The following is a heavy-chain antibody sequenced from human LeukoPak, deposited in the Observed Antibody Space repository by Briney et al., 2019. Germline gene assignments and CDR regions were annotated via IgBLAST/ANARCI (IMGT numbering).Heavy chain of an antibody. Sequence: ASVKVSCKASGYTFTGYYIHWVRQAPGQGLEWMGWINPNSGGTNYAQKFQGRVTMTRDTSISTAYMELSRLRSDDTAVYYCARDTPGMVRGVEDAFDIWGQGTMVTVSS. CDR1: GYTFTGYY. CDR2: INPNSGGT. V-gene: IGHV1-2*02. J-gene: IGHJ3*02. CDR3: ARDTPGMVRGVEDAFDI. D-gene: IGHD3-10*01.